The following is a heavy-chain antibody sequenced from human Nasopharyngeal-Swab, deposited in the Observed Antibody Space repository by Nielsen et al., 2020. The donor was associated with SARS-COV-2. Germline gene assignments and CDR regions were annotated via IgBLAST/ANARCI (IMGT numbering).Heavy chain of an antibody. CDR3: ARGDSGSYSAY. D-gene: IGHD1-26*01. CDR2: ISAFNGHT. J-gene: IGHJ4*02. V-gene: IGHV1-18*01. Sequence: WVRQAPGQGLEWMGWISAFNGHTNYAQKFQGRVTMTTDTYTSTAYMELRTLRSDDTAVYYCARGDSGSYSAYWDQGTLVTVSS.